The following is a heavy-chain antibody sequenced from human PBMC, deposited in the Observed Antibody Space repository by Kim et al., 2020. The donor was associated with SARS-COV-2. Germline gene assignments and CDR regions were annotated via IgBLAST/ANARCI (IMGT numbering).Heavy chain of an antibody. CDR1: GDSVRSGDYY. CDR3: ARTSAKIVEGWFDP. Sequence: SETLSLTCTVSGDSVRSGDYYWSWIRQSPGKCLEWIGYIYHNGGTYYHPSLKSRVTISEDTSKNHFSLEVRSVTAADTAVYYCARTSAKIVEGWFDPWGQGSVVTVSS. D-gene: IGHD3-22*01. V-gene: IGHV4-30-4*01. CDR2: IYHNGGT. J-gene: IGHJ5*02.